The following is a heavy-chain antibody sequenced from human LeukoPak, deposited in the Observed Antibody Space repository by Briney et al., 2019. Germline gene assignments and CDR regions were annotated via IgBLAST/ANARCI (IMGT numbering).Heavy chain of an antibody. J-gene: IGHJ4*02. CDR2: IYYSGST. CDR3: ARHGGSSGYSDHSFFDY. CDR1: GGSISSSSYY. V-gene: IGHV4-39*01. D-gene: IGHD5-18*01. Sequence: KPSETLSLTCTVSGGSISSSSYYWGWIRQPPGKGLEWIGSIYYSGSTYYNPSLKSRVTISVDTSKNQFSLKLSSVTAADTAVYYCARHGGSSGYSDHSFFDYWGQGTLVTVSS.